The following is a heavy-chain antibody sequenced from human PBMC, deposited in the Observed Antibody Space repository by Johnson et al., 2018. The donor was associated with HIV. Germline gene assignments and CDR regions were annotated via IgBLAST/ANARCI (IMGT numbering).Heavy chain of an antibody. V-gene: IGHV3-7*05. CDR3: AKDGPFGGNYLIGHDAFDI. J-gene: IGHJ3*02. CDR1: GFTFSDFR. CDR2: IKEDGTEK. D-gene: IGHD1-7*01. Sequence: EVQLVESGGGLVQPGRSLRLSCTASGFTFSDFRMSWVRQAPGERLEWVANIKEDGTEKYYVDSVKGRFTVSRDNAKNSLYLQMNDLRAEDTAVYYCAKDGPFGGNYLIGHDAFDIWGQGTMVTVSS.